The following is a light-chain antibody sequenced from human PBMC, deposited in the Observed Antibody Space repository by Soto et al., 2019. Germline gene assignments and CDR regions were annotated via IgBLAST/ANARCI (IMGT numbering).Light chain of an antibody. CDR2: DAS. CDR1: QSISSW. Sequence: DIQMTQSPSTLSASVGDRVTITCRASQSISSWLAWYHQKPGKAPKLLIYDASSLESGVPSRFSGSRTGTEFTLTISSLQPDDFATYYCQQYNSYPWTFGQGTKVEIK. CDR3: QQYNSYPWT. J-gene: IGKJ1*01. V-gene: IGKV1-5*01.